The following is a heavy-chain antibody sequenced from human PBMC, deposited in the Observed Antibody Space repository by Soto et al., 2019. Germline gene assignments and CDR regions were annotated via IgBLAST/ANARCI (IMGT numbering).Heavy chain of an antibody. CDR3: ARGIDIGHHYDYYGMDV. Sequence: QVQLVQSGAEVKKPGASVKVSCKASGYTFTSYYIHWVRQAPGQGLQWMGVINPSAEKTTYAQKWGGKATVRRFTSTSTVYGELRCLRSEDTALYYCARGIDIGHHYDYYGMDVWGQGTTLTVSS. CDR2: INPSAEKT. CDR1: GYTFTSYY. D-gene: IGHD2-21*01. J-gene: IGHJ6*02. V-gene: IGHV1-46*04.